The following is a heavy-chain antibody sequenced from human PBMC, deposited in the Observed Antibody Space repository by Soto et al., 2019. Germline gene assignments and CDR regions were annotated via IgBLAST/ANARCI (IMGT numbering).Heavy chain of an antibody. V-gene: IGHV4-34*01. D-gene: IGHD3-9*01. CDR1: GGSFSGYY. CDR2: INHRGST. CDR3: ARRPLRYFDWSLLPTVEY. J-gene: IGHJ4*02. Sequence: SETLSVTCAVYGGSFSGYYWSWIRQPPGKGLEWIGEINHRGSTHYNPSLKSRVTISVDTSKNKFSLKLSSVTAADTAVYYCARRPLRYFDWSLLPTVEYWGQAPLVTVS.